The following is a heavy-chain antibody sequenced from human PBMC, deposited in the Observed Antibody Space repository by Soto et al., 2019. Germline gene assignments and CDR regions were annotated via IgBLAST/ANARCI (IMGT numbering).Heavy chain of an antibody. D-gene: IGHD3-9*01. J-gene: IGHJ3*02. CDR2: INPNSGGT. V-gene: IGHV1-2*04. CDR3: ARGNYDILTGYFPDAFDI. CDR1: GYTFTGYY. Sequence: ASVKVSCKASGYTFTGYYMHWVRQAPGQGLEWMGWINPNSGGTNYAQKFQGWVTMTRDTSISTAYMELSRLRSDDTAVYYCARGNYDILTGYFPDAFDIWGQGTMVTVS.